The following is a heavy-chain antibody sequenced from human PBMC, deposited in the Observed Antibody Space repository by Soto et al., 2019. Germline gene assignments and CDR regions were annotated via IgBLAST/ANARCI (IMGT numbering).Heavy chain of an antibody. V-gene: IGHV6-1*01. Sequence: SQPLSLTCAISGDSVSSSSVTWNWIRQSPSRGLEWLGRTYYRSKWYNDYAESVKSRITINPDTSKNQFSLHLNSVTPEDTAVYYCATAKLLLPWLFDYWGQGTLVTVSS. CDR3: ATAKLLLPWLFDY. D-gene: IGHD2-15*01. J-gene: IGHJ4*02. CDR2: TYYRSKWYN. CDR1: GDSVSSSSVT.